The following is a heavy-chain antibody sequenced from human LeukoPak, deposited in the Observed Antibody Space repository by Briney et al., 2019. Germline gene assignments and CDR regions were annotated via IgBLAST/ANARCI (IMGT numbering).Heavy chain of an antibody. Sequence: GGSLTLSCSAAGFTFSDYAVTWVRQAPGKGLEWVGFIRNKANGATADYAASVKGRFTISRDDSKTIAYLQMNSLETEDTAVYYCSRAYSTGRLGINDYWGQGALVTVSS. CDR3: SRAYSTGRLGINDY. CDR2: IRNKANGATA. D-gene: IGHD6-13*01. V-gene: IGHV3-49*04. J-gene: IGHJ4*02. CDR1: GFTFSDYA.